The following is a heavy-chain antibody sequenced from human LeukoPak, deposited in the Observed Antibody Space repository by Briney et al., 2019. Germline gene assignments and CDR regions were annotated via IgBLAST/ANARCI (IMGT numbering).Heavy chain of an antibody. V-gene: IGHV3-7*01. CDR1: GFTFSSYA. Sequence: GGSLRLSCAASGFTFSSYAMSWVRQAPGKGLEWVANIKRDGSEKNYVDSVKGRFTISRDNAKNSLYLQMNSLRTEDTAVYHCARDLDYDILTAYYDALDIWGQGTLVTVSS. CDR3: ARDLDYDILTAYYDALDI. D-gene: IGHD3-9*01. CDR2: IKRDGSEK. J-gene: IGHJ3*02.